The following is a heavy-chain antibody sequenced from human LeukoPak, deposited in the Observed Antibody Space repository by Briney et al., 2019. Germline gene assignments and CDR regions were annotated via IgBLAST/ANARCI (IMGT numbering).Heavy chain of an antibody. CDR1: GGSISSYY. CDR2: IYYSGST. CDR3: ARGKVAAMAQNVYYYYGMDV. V-gene: IGHV4-59*01. D-gene: IGHD5-18*01. J-gene: IGHJ6*02. Sequence: SETLSLTCTVSGGSISSYYWSWIRQPPGKGLEWIGYIYYSGSTNYNPSLKSRVTISVDTSKNQFSLKMSSGTAADTAVYYCARGKVAAMAQNVYYYYGMDVWGQGTTVTVSS.